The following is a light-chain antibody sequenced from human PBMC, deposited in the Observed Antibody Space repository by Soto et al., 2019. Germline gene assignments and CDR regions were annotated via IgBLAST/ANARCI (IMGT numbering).Light chain of an antibody. CDR1: QGIRND. Sequence: DIQMTQSPSSLSASVGDRVTITCRASQGIRNDLAWYQQKPGKAPKLLIYDASSLHSGIPSRFSGSGSGTDFTLTISSLQPEDFAAYYCLQHNSYPITFGQGTRLELK. CDR3: LQHNSYPIT. V-gene: IGKV1-17*01. J-gene: IGKJ5*01. CDR2: DAS.